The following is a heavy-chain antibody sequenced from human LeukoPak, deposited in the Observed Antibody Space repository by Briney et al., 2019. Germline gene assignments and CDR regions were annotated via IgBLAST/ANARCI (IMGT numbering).Heavy chain of an antibody. J-gene: IGHJ4*02. CDR2: ISGSGGST. CDR1: GFTFSSYA. V-gene: IGHV3-23*01. Sequence: GGSLRLSCAASGFTFSSYAISWVRQAPGKGLEWVSAISGSGGSTYYADSVKGRFTISRDNSKNTLYLQMNSLRAEDTAVYYCANGDTAMVPFDYWGQGTLVTVSS. CDR3: ANGDTAMVPFDY. D-gene: IGHD5-18*01.